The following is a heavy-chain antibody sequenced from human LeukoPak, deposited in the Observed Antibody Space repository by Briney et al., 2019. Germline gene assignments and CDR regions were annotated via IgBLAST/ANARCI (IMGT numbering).Heavy chain of an antibody. Sequence: GGSLRLSCAASGFSFDDYGLTWVRQAPGKGLEWVSGINWNGDSTDYADSVKGRFTISRDNAKNSLYLQMNCLRAEDTALYYCARDLRVVITGSFDSWGQGTLVTVSS. CDR1: GFSFDDYG. D-gene: IGHD3-22*01. J-gene: IGHJ4*02. CDR3: ARDLRVVITGSFDS. V-gene: IGHV3-20*04. CDR2: INWNGDST.